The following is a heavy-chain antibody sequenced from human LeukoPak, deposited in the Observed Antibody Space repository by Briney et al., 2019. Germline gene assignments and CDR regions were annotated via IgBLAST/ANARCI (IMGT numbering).Heavy chain of an antibody. D-gene: IGHD2-21*02. Sequence: GGSLRLSCAASGFTFSSYSMNWVRQAPGKGLEWVSAISGSGGSTYYADSVKGRFTISRDNSKNTLYLQMNSLRAEDTAVYYCAKSPPTLFTTAYYYYMDVWGKGTTVTVSS. CDR1: GFTFSSYS. V-gene: IGHV3-23*01. J-gene: IGHJ6*03. CDR2: ISGSGGST. CDR3: AKSPPTLFTTAYYYYMDV.